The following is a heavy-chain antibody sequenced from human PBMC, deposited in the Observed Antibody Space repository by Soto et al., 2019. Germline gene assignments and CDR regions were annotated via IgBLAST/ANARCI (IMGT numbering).Heavy chain of an antibody. CDR1: GFTFSSYA. V-gene: IGHV3-23*01. D-gene: IGHD2-15*01. J-gene: IGHJ6*02. Sequence: GGSLRLSCAASGFTFSSYAMSWVRQAPGKGLEWVSAISGSGGSTCYADSVKGRFTISRDNSKNTLYLQMNSLRAEDTAVYYCAKVLGSTIDIVVVVAADYYYGMDVWGQGTTVTVSS. CDR2: ISGSGGST. CDR3: AKVLGSTIDIVVVVAADYYYGMDV.